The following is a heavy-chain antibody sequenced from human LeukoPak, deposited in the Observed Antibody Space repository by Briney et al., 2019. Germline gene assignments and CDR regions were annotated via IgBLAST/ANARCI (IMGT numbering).Heavy chain of an antibody. V-gene: IGHV3-66*01. D-gene: IGHD4-17*01. CDR3: VRVLTVTFDS. CDR2: IYSGGST. J-gene: IGHJ4*02. CDR1: GFTVSSNY. Sequence: GGSLRLSCAASGFTVSSNYMSWVRQAPGKGLEWVSVIYSGGSTYYADSVKGRFTISRDNSKNTLYLQMNSLRAEDTAVYYCVRVLTVTFDSWGQGTLVTVSS.